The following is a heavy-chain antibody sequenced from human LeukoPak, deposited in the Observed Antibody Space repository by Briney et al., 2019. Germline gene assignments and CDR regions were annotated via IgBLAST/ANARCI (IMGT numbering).Heavy chain of an antibody. Sequence: ASVKVSCKASGGTFSSYAISWVRQAPGQGLEWMEGIIPIFGTANYAQKFQGRVTITAGESTSTAYMELSSLRSEDTAMYYCASSTIMRHYNWFDPWGQGTLVTVSS. CDR2: IIPIFGTA. J-gene: IGHJ5*02. D-gene: IGHD3-16*01. CDR1: GGTFSSYA. CDR3: ASSTIMRHYNWFDP. V-gene: IGHV1-69*13.